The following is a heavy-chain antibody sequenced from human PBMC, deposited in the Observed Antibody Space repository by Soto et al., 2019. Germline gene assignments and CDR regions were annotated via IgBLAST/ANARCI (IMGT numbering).Heavy chain of an antibody. D-gene: IGHD6-6*01. J-gene: IGHJ5*01. Sequence: PGGSLRLSCAASGFTFSNAWMNWVRQAPGKGLEWVGRIKSKTDGGTTDYAAPVKGRFTISRDNSKNTLYLQMNSLKAEDTAVYYCAFLLAARAADGNWFDSWGQGTLVTVSS. CDR1: GFTFSNAW. CDR3: AFLLAARAADGNWFDS. V-gene: IGHV3-15*07. CDR2: IKSKTDGGTT.